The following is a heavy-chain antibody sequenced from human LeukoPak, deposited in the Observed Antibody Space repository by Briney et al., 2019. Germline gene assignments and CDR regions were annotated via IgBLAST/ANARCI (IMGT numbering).Heavy chain of an antibody. Sequence: SETLSLTCAVYGGSFSGYYWSWIRQPPGKGLEWIGEINHSGSTNYNPSLKSRVTISVDTSKNQFSLKLSSVTAADTAVYYCARGRGRHYYDSSPILRTNYFQHWGQGTLVTVSS. CDR2: INHSGST. CDR3: ARGRGRHYYDSSPILRTNYFQH. V-gene: IGHV4-34*01. D-gene: IGHD3-22*01. J-gene: IGHJ1*01. CDR1: GGSFSGYY.